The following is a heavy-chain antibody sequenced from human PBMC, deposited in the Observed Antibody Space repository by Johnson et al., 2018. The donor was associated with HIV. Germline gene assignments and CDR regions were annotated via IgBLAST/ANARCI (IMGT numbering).Heavy chain of an antibody. CDR3: SRDGEMATIYYAFDS. Sequence: VQLVESGGGLVQPGRSLRLSCTASGFTFGDYAMSWFRQAPGKGLEWVGFIRSKAYGGTTEYAASVKGRFTITRDDSKSIAYLQMNSLKTEDTAVYYCSRDGEMATIYYAFDSWGQGTMVTVSA. CDR1: GFTFGDYA. V-gene: IGHV3-49*03. J-gene: IGHJ3*02. CDR2: IRSKAYGGTT. D-gene: IGHD5-24*01.